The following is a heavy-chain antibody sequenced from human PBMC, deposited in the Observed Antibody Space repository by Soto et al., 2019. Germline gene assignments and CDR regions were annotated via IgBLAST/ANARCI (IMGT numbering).Heavy chain of an antibody. V-gene: IGHV3-30-3*01. CDR1: GFTFSSYA. CDR2: MSYVGDNK. J-gene: IGHJ4*02. Sequence: QVPLVESGGGVVQPGRSLTLSCAASGFTFSSYAMQWVRQAPGKGLEWVAVMSYVGDNKYYADSVKGRFTISRDNSKNTLDLHMNSLRAEDTAVDYCAREDDRFGYYLDYWGQGTLVTVSS. D-gene: IGHD3-22*01. CDR3: AREDDRFGYYLDY.